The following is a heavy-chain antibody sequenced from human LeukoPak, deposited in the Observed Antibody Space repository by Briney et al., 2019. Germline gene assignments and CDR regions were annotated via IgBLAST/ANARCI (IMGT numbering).Heavy chain of an antibody. CDR2: INAGNGNT. CDR1: GYTFTSYA. D-gene: IGHD6-19*01. V-gene: IGHV1-3*03. J-gene: IGHJ4*02. CDR3: ARESRYPYSSGWYYFDY. Sequence: ASVKVSCKASGYTFTSYAMHWVRQAPGQRLEWMGWINAGNGNTKYSQEFQGRVTITRDTSASTAYMELSSLRSEDMAVYYCARESRYPYSSGWYYFDYWGQGTLVTVSS.